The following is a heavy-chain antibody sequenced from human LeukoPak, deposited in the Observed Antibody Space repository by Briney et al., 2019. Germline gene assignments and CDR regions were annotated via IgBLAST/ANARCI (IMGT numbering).Heavy chain of an antibody. CDR3: ARGTNVVVPAAIRHDAFDI. CDR2: IIPIFGTA. V-gene: IGHV1-69*05. J-gene: IGHJ3*02. CDR1: GGTFSSYA. Sequence: SVKVSCKASGGTFSSYAISRVRQAPGQGLEWMGGIIPIFGTANHAQKFQGRVTITTDESTSTAYMELSSLRSEDTAVYYCARGTNVVVPAAIRHDAFDIWGQGTMVTVYS. D-gene: IGHD2-2*01.